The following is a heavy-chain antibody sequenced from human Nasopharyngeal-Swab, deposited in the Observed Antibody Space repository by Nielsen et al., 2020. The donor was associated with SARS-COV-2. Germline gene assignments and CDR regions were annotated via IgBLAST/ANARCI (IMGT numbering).Heavy chain of an antibody. J-gene: IGHJ6*03. D-gene: IGHD3-3*01. Sequence: GESLKISCAASGFTFSSYGMHWVRQAPGKGLEWVAVISYDGSNKYYADSVKGRFTISRDNSKNTLYLQMNSLRVEDTAVYYCAKDREWLADYYYYMDVWGKGTTVTVSS. CDR1: GFTFSSYG. V-gene: IGHV3-30*18. CDR3: AKDREWLADYYYYMDV. CDR2: ISYDGSNK.